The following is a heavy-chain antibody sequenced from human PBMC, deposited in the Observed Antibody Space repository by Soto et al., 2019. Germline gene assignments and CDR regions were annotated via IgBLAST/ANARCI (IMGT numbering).Heavy chain of an antibody. V-gene: IGHV4-39*01. CDR3: ATAHFDPWRGHGQSNYSVDA. CDR2: IYYSGAT. D-gene: IGHD5-12*01. Sequence: PSETLSLTCTVSGGSISSSSYYWGWIRQPPGKGLEWIGSIYYSGATYYNPSLKSRVTISEDTSKNQLSLKLSSVTAADTAVYYCATAHFDPWRGHGQSNYSVDAWGNGTTVT. CDR1: GGSISSSSYY. J-gene: IGHJ6*03.